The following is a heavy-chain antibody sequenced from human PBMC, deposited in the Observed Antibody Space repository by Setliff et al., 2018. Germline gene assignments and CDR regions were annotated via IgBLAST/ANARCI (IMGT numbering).Heavy chain of an antibody. CDR1: EYSFTTYW. CDR3: ARVTPDYYYYYGMDA. J-gene: IGHJ6*02. D-gene: IGHD5-18*01. Sequence: PGESLKISCKASEYSFTTYWIGWVRQMPGKGLEWMGIIYPGDSDTRYSPSFQGQVTISADKSISTAYLQWSSLKASDTAMYYCARVTPDYYYYYGMDAWGQGTTVTVS. V-gene: IGHV5-51*01. CDR2: IYPGDSDT.